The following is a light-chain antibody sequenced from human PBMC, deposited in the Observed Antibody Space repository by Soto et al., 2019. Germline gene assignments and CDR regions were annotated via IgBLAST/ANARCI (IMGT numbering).Light chain of an antibody. V-gene: IGKV4-1*01. CDR3: QQYYSTPLT. CDR1: QSVLYSSNNNNY. J-gene: IGKJ4*01. CDR2: WAS. Sequence: DIVMTQSPDSLAVSLGERATINCKSSQSVLYSSNNNNYIAWYQQKPGQPPKLIIYWASTRESGVPDRFSGSGSGTDFTLTISSLQAEDVAVYYCQQYYSTPLTFGGGTKVEIK.